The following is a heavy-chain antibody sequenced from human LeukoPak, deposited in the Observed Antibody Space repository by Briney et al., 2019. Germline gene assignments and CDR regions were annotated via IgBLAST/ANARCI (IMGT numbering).Heavy chain of an antibody. CDR2: TYYRSKWYN. D-gene: IGHD6-19*01. CDR1: GDSVSSNSAA. Sequence: SQTLSLTCAISGDSVSSNSAAWNWIRQSPSRGLEWLGRTYYRSKWYNDYAVSVKSRITINPDTSKNQFSLQLNSVTPEDTAVHYCARNLGYSSGWYSPDWFDPWGQGTLVTVSS. J-gene: IGHJ5*02. V-gene: IGHV6-1*01. CDR3: ARNLGYSSGWYSPDWFDP.